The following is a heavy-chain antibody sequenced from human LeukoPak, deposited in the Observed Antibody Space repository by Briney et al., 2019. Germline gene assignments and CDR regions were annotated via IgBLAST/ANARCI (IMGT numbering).Heavy chain of an antibody. J-gene: IGHJ4*02. V-gene: IGHV4-38-2*02. CDR3: ARLAYGDYAADY. D-gene: IGHD4-17*01. Sequence: SETLSLTCTVSGYSISSGYYWGWIRQPPGKGLEWIGSIYHSGSTYYNPSLKSRVTISVDTSKNQFSLKLSSVTAADTAVYYCARLAYGDYAADYWGQGTLVTVSS. CDR1: GYSISSGYY. CDR2: IYHSGST.